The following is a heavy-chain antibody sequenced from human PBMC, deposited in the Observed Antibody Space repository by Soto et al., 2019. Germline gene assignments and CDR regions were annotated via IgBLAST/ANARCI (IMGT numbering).Heavy chain of an antibody. V-gene: IGHV1-3*01. J-gene: IGHJ3*02. CDR2: INAGNGNT. D-gene: IGHD5-12*01. Sequence: ASVKVSCKASGYTFTSYAMHWVRQAPGQRLEWMGWINAGNGNTKYSQKFQGRVTITRDTSASTAYMELSSLRSEDTAVYYCARGVSETNIVATTTHDAFDIWGQGTMVTVSS. CDR1: GYTFTSYA. CDR3: ARGVSETNIVATTTHDAFDI.